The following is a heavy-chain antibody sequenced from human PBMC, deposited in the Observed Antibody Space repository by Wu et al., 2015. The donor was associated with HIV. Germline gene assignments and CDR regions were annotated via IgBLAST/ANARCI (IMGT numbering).Heavy chain of an antibody. V-gene: IGHV1-2*02. CDR1: GYTFTDYY. D-gene: IGHD6-19*01. Sequence: VQLVQSGTDVRKPGASVKVSCKASGYTFTDYYIHWVRQAPGQRLEWMGWFNPNTGGAHYGLDYQGRVTMTGDTSMTTVYMELSRLRSDDTVRLYCARDEVDSSGWDIARRQFDPWARDLVTVSS. CDR2: FNPNTGGA. CDR3: ARDEVDSSGWDIARRQFDP. J-gene: IGHJ5*02.